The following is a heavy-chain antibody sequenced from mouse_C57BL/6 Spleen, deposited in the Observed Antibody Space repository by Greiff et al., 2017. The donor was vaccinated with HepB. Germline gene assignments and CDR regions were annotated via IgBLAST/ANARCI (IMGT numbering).Heavy chain of an antibody. D-gene: IGHD2-10*01. V-gene: IGHV1-42*01. J-gene: IGHJ2*01. CDR1: GYSFTGYY. CDR3: ARGLLSFDY. CDR2: INPSTGGT. Sequence: EVKLQQSGPELVKPGASVKISCKASGYSFTGYYMNWVKQSPEKSLEWIGEINPSTGGTTYNQKFKAKATLTVDKSSSTAYMQLKSLTSEDSAVYYCARGLLSFDYWGQGTTLTVSS.